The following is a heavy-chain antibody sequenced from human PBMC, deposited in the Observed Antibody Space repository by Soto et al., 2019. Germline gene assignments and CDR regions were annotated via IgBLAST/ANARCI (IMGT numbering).Heavy chain of an antibody. D-gene: IGHD3-10*01. CDR2: IIPIFGTA. V-gene: IGHV1-69*01. CDR1: GGTFSSYA. J-gene: IGHJ5*02. CDR3: AKLTRMVRGVWYWFDP. Sequence: QVQLVQSGAEVKKPGSSVKVSCKASGGTFSSYAISWVRQAPGQGLEWMGGIIPIFGTANYAQKFQGRDTITADESTSTAYMELSSLRSEDTAVYYCAKLTRMVRGVWYWFDPWGQGTLVTGSS.